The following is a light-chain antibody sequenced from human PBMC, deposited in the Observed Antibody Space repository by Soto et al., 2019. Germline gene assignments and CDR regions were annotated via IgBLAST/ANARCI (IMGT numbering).Light chain of an antibody. Sequence: DIQMTQSPSTLSASVGDRVTITCRASQSISSWLAWYQQKPGKAPKLLLYKASSLESGVPSRFSGSGSGTEYTLTIATLQPDDFAAEYGEQYNSYSITFGQGTRLEIK. J-gene: IGKJ5*01. CDR2: KAS. CDR1: QSISSW. CDR3: EQYNSYSIT. V-gene: IGKV1-5*03.